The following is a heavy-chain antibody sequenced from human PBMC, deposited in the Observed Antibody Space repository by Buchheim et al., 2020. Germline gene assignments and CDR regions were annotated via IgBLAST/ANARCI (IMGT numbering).Heavy chain of an antibody. D-gene: IGHD5-24*01. CDR2: IDWDDEQ. CDR3: VRERVGYNPTSLVLEYQFFDS. CDR1: GFSLTSKGLC. J-gene: IGHJ4*02. V-gene: IGHV2-70*19. Sequence: QVSLRESGPALVKPTQTLTLTCTVSGFSLTSKGLCVNWVRQPPGKGLEWLARIDWDDEQHYTTSLQSRPTISRDTSQNQVILTMTDMPPVDTASYYCVRERVGYNPTSLVLEYQFFDSWGQG.